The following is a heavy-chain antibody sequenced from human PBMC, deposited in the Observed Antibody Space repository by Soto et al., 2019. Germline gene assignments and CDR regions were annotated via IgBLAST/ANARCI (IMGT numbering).Heavy chain of an antibody. V-gene: IGHV1-8*01. CDR3: ARDYGGNSGWFDP. D-gene: IGHD4-17*01. Sequence: QVQLVQSGAEVKKPGASVKVSCKASGYTFTSYDINWVRQATGQGLEWVGWMSPNNGHTGYAQKFQGRVTMTRDTPINTAYMELSSRRSEDTAVYYCARDYGGNSGWFDPWGQGTLVTVSS. CDR2: MSPNNGHT. J-gene: IGHJ5*02. CDR1: GYTFTSYD.